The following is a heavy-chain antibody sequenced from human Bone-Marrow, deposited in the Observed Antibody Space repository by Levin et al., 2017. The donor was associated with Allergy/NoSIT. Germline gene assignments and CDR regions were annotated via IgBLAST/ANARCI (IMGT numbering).Heavy chain of an antibody. V-gene: IGHV3-74*01. CDR1: GFNFSSYW. D-gene: IGHD4-17*01. Sequence: GESLKISCSASGFNFSSYWMHWVRQAPGKGLVWVSRINRDGSSTSYADSLKGRFTISRDNAKNTLYLHMNSLRAEDTSVYYCARDRVTTNWYFDLWSRGTLVTVSS. J-gene: IGHJ2*01. CDR2: INRDGSST. CDR3: ARDRVTTNWYFDL.